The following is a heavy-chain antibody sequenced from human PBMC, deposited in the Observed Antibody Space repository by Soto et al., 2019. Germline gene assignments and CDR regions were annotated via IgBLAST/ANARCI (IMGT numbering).Heavy chain of an antibody. Sequence: QVQLVQSGAEVKKPGASVQVSCKSSGYTFSTYGFPWVRQATGQGLEWMGWIGADNGDTNYAQNFQGRVTMTTSPSTSTSYMEFRSLTSDEPAVYFWARDWKGAAGFDPWGQGTLVTVSS. CDR3: ARDWKGAAGFDP. CDR2: IGADNGDT. V-gene: IGHV1-18*01. D-gene: IGHD6-25*01. CDR1: GYTFSTYG. J-gene: IGHJ5*02.